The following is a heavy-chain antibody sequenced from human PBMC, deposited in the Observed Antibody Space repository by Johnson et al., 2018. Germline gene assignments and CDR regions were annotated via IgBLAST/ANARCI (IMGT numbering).Heavy chain of an antibody. CDR3: ASNSDSSGYYPPDAFDI. V-gene: IGHV4-34*01. CDR2: INHSGST. D-gene: IGHD3-22*01. J-gene: IGHJ3*02. CDR1: GGSFSGYY. Sequence: QVQLQQWGAGLLKPSETLSLTCAVYGGSFSGYYWSWIRQPPGKGLEWIGEINHSGSTNYNPSLKSRVTISVDTSKNQFSLRLSSVTAAETAVYYCASNSDSSGYYPPDAFDIWGQGTMVTVSS.